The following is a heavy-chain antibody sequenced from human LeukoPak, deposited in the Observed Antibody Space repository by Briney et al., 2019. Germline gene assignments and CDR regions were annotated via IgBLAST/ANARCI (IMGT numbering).Heavy chain of an antibody. J-gene: IGHJ4*02. CDR2: IYYSGST. CDR1: GGSVSSYY. V-gene: IGHV4-59*08. Sequence: PSETLSLTCSVSGGSVSSYYWSWIRQSPGKGLEWIGHIYYSGSTHYNPSLKSRITISVDTAKNQFSLKLSSVTAADTAVYYCARHFGNSGLGSYLTYFDYWGQGTLVTVSS. D-gene: IGHD3-10*01. CDR3: ARHFGNSGLGSYLTYFDY.